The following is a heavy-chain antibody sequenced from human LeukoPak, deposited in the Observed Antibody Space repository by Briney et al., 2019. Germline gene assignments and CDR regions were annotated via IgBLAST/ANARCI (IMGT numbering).Heavy chain of an antibody. Sequence: PGGSLRLTCAASGFTFSDYYMSWIRQAPGKGLEWVSYISSSGSTIYYADSVKGRFTISRDNAKNSLYLQMNSLRAEDTAVYYCARPQDYGSGSYLTLIDYWGQGTLVTVSS. CDR3: ARPQDYGSGSYLTLIDY. CDR2: ISSSGSTI. J-gene: IGHJ4*02. V-gene: IGHV3-11*01. D-gene: IGHD3-10*01. CDR1: GFTFSDYY.